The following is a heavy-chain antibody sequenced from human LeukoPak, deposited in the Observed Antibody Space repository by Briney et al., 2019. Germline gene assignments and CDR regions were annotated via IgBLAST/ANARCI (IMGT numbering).Heavy chain of an antibody. J-gene: IGHJ4*02. Sequence: GGSLRLSCAASGFTFSSDAMHWVRQAPGKGLEWVAVISYDGSNKYYADSVKGRFTISRDNSKNTLYLQMNSLRAEDTAVYYCARDRWELRILDYWGQGTLVTVSS. V-gene: IGHV3-30-3*01. D-gene: IGHD1-26*01. CDR2: ISYDGSNK. CDR1: GFTFSSDA. CDR3: ARDRWELRILDY.